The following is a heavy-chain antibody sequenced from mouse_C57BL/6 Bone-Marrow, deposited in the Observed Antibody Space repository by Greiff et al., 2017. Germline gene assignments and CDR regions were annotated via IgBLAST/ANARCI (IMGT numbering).Heavy chain of an antibody. CDR2: IDPSDSYT. J-gene: IGHJ3*01. V-gene: IGHV1-69*01. Sequence: QVQLQQPGAELVMPGASVKLSCKASGYTFTSYWMHWVKQRPGQGLEWIGEIDPSDSYTNYNRKFKGKSTLTVDKSSSTAYMQLSSLTSEDSAVYYCARNYDYDVEFAYWGQGTLVTVSA. D-gene: IGHD2-4*01. CDR1: GYTFTSYW. CDR3: ARNYDYDVEFAY.